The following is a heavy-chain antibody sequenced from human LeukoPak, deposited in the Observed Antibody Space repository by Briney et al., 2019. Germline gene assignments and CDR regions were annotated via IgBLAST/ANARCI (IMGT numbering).Heavy chain of an antibody. J-gene: IGHJ4*02. Sequence: SQTLSLTCTVSGGSISSGGYYWSWIRQHPGKGLEWIGYIYYSGSTYYNPSLKSRVTISVDTSKNQFSLKLSSVTASDTAVYYCATTSYYDSSGLDYWGQGTLVTVSS. CDR2: IYYSGST. V-gene: IGHV4-31*03. CDR1: GGSISSGGYY. CDR3: ATTSYYDSSGLDY. D-gene: IGHD3-22*01.